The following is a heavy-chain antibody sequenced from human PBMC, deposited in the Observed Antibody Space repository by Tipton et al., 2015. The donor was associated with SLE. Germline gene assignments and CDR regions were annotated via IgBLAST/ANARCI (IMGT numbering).Heavy chain of an antibody. CDR2: VSPGGTNT. CDR3: AREMQDLSWSYYPYMDV. D-gene: IGHD3-10*01. V-gene: IGHV3-23*01. J-gene: IGHJ6*03. CDR1: GSSFDYFA. Sequence: SLRLSCVASGSSFDYFAMSWVRQAPGRGLEWVAVVSPGGTNTYYPDTVKGRFSVSRDNSKQTVTLEMTNLIVDDTAMYYCAREMQDLSWSYYPYMDVWGKGTTVTVSS.